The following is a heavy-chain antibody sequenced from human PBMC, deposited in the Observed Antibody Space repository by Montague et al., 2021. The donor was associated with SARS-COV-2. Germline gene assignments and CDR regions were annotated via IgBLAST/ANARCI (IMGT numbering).Heavy chain of an antibody. J-gene: IGHJ6*02. Sequence: TLSLTCTVSGGSIRSGSYYWSWIRQPAGKGLEWIGRIYSSGSTYYNPSLKSRVTMSVDTSKNQFSLKVSSVTAADTAVYYCARDYGDYFYDYGLDVWGRGTTVIVSS. V-gene: IGHV4-61*02. CDR1: GGSIRSGSYY. CDR3: ARDYGDYFYDYGLDV. CDR2: IYSSGST. D-gene: IGHD4-17*01.